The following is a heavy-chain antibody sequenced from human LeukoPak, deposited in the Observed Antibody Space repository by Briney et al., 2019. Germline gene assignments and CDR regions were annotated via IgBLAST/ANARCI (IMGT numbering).Heavy chain of an antibody. V-gene: IGHV3-15*01. CDR1: GFTFSNAW. CDR3: TTDSGSYSEFDY. CDR2: IKSKTDGGTT. J-gene: IGHJ4*02. D-gene: IGHD1-26*01. Sequence: PGGSLRLSCAASGFTFSNAWMSWVRQAPGKGLEWVGRIKSKTDGGTTDYAAPVKGRFTISRDDSKNTLYLQMNSLKTEDTAVYYCTTDSGSYSEFDYWGQGTLVTVSS.